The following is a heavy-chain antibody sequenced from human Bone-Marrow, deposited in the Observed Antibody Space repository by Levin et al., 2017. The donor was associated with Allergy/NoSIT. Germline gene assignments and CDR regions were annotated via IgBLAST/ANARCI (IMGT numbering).Heavy chain of an antibody. V-gene: IGHV1-18*01. D-gene: IGHD6-6*01. CDR3: AKYSSSSSADEH. CDR2: ISGDNGNT. Sequence: ASVKVSCYTSGYSFTDYGITWVRQAPGQGLEWMGWISGDNGNTHYLERFQGRVTMTRDTTTRRAYMELRSLRSDDTAVYYCAKYSSSSSADEHWGQGTLVTVSS. CDR1: GYSFTDYG. J-gene: IGHJ4*02.